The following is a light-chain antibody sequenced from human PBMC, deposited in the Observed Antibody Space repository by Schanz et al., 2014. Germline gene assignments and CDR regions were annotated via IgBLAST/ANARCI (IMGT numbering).Light chain of an antibody. CDR2: DVS. CDR3: SSYGGSNFVV. V-gene: IGLV2-14*02. CDR1: TRDVANHNI. Sequence: QSALAQPASVSGSPGQSITISCTGTTRDVANHNIVSWYQQHPGKAPKLMIFDVSNRPSGVSNRFSGSKSGNTASLTISGLQAEDEADYYCSSYGGSNFVVFGGGTKLTVL. J-gene: IGLJ2*01.